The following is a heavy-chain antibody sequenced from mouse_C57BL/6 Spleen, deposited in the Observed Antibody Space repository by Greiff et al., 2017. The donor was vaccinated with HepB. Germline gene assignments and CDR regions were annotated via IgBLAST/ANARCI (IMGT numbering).Heavy chain of an antibody. Sequence: VQLQQSGPELVKPGASVKISCKASGYTFTDYWIGWAKQRPGHGLEWIGDIYPGGGYTNYNEKFKGKATLTADKSSSTAYMQFSSLTSEDSAIYYCARSGDGYGFAYWGQGTLVTVSA. CDR1: GYTFTDYW. CDR2: IYPGGGYT. V-gene: IGHV1-63*01. D-gene: IGHD1-1*01. J-gene: IGHJ3*01. CDR3: ARSGDGYGFAY.